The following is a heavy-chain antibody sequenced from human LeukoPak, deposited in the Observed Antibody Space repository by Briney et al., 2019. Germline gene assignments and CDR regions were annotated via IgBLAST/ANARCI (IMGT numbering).Heavy chain of an antibody. J-gene: IGHJ5*02. D-gene: IGHD3-22*01. CDR2: IYHSGST. CDR3: ATRDYDSSGYYNWFDP. Sequence: SETLSLTCAVYGGSFSGYYWSWIRQPPGRGLEWIGEIYHSGSTNYNPSLKSRVTISVDKSKNQFSLKLSSVTAADTAVYYCATRDYDSSGYYNWFDPWGQGTLVTVSS. CDR1: GGSFSGYY. V-gene: IGHV4-34*01.